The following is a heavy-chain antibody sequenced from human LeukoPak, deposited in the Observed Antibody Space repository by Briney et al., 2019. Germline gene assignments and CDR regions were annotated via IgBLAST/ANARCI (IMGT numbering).Heavy chain of an antibody. CDR2: VYYSGST. D-gene: IGHD1-26*01. CDR3: ARVGGTNYYYYGMDV. CDR1: GGSINNNKW. J-gene: IGHJ6*02. Sequence: PSETLSLTCVVSGGSINNNKWWSWVRQPPGKGLEWIGDVYYSGSTNYNPSLKSRVTISVDTSKNQFSLKLSSVTAADTAVYYCARVGGTNYYYYGMDVWGQGTTVTVSS. V-gene: IGHV4-4*02.